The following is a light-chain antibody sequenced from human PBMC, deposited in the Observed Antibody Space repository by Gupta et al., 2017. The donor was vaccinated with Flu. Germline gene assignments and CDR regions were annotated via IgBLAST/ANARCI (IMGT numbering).Light chain of an antibody. CDR3: SSYTSTSTDVV. CDR2: EVN. J-gene: IGLJ2*01. CDR1: SRDVGAYNY. V-gene: IGLV2-14*01. Sequence: QSALTQPASVSGSLGQSITTSCTGTSRDVGAYNYVSWYQQHPGKAPKLMVYEVNNRPSGVSTRFSGSKSGNTASLTISGLQAEDEADHYCSSYTSTSTDVVFGGGTKLTVL.